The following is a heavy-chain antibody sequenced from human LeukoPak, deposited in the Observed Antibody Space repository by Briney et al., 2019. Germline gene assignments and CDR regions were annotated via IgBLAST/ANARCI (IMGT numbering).Heavy chain of an antibody. D-gene: IGHD3-22*01. J-gene: IGHJ3*01. Sequence: PSETLSLTCTVSGASIRSYYWSWVRQPPGKGLEWIGYIYYSGSTNYNPSLKSRVTISVDTSKNQFSLKLSSVTAADTAVYYCARDYYDSSAMVWGQGTMVTVSS. CDR2: IYYSGST. CDR3: ARDYYDSSAMV. CDR1: GASIRSYY. V-gene: IGHV4-59*01.